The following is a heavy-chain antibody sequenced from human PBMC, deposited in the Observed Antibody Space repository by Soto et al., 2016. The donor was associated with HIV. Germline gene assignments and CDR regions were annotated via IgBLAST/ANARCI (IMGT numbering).Heavy chain of an antibody. CDR2: INPNSGGT. D-gene: IGHD6-13*01. CDR1: GYTFTGYY. V-gene: IGHV1-2*02. Sequence: QVQLVQSGAEVKKPGASVKVSCMASGYTFTGYYMHWVRQAPGQGLEWMGWINPNSGGTNYAQKFQGRVTMTRDTSISTAYMELSRLRSDDTAVYYCARAHDDGYSSTWYAFQHWGQGTLVTVSS. J-gene: IGHJ1*01. CDR3: ARAHDDGYSSTWYAFQH.